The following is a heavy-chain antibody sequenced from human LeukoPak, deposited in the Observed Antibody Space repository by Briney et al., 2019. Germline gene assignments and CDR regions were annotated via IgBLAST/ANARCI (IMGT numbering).Heavy chain of an antibody. J-gene: IGHJ6*02. CDR3: ARGRRNYYYYYGMDV. Sequence: SETLSLTCAVYGGSFSGYYWSWIRQPPGKGLEWIGEINHSGSTNYNPSLKSRVTISVDTSKNQFALKLSSVTAADTAVYYCARGRRNYYYYYGMDVWGQGTTVTVSS. D-gene: IGHD1-1*01. CDR1: GGSFSGYY. CDR2: INHSGST. V-gene: IGHV4-34*01.